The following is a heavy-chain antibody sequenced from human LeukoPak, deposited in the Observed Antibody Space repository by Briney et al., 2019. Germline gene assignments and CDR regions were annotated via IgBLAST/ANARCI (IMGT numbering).Heavy chain of an antibody. CDR1: GGSISSYY. CDR3: ARFRASWGGRYYYYYGMDV. CDR2: IYYSGST. J-gene: IGHJ6*02. Sequence: SETLSLTCTVSGGSISSYYWSWIRQPPGKGLEWIGYIYYSGSTNYNPSLKSRVTISVDTSKNQFSLKLSSVTAADTAVYYCARFRASWGGRYYYYYGMDVWGQGTTVTVSS. D-gene: IGHD7-27*01. V-gene: IGHV4-59*01.